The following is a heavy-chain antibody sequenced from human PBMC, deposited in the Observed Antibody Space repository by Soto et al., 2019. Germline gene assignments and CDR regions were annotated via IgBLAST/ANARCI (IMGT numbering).Heavy chain of an antibody. CDR1: GFTFRSYV. CDR3: ARWGTRGGLDV. J-gene: IGHJ1*01. V-gene: IGHV3-30*19. CDR2: TSYDGGDK. D-gene: IGHD3-16*01. Sequence: QVQLVESGGGVVQPGTSLRVSCVGSGFTFRSYVIHWVRQAPGKGLEWVALTSYDGGDKYYGDSVRGRFTISRDNSRNTVDLQMDSLRLEDTALYYCARWGTRGGLDVWGQGTLVSVSS.